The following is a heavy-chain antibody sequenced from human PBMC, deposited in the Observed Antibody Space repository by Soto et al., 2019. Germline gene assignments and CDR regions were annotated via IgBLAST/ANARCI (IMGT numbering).Heavy chain of an antibody. Sequence: GGSLRLSCAASGFTFDDYAMHWVRQAPGKGLEWVSGISWNSGSIGYADSVKGRFTISRDNAKNSLYLQMNSLRAEDTALYYCAKDLSSSWYVGYYFDYWGQGTLVTVSS. D-gene: IGHD6-13*01. CDR1: GFTFDDYA. J-gene: IGHJ4*02. V-gene: IGHV3-9*01. CDR3: AKDLSSSWYVGYYFDY. CDR2: ISWNSGSI.